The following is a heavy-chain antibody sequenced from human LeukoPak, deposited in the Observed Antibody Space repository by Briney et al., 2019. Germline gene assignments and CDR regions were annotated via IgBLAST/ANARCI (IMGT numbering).Heavy chain of an antibody. D-gene: IGHD1-1*01. CDR1: GFTFSSYG. Sequence: GRSLRLSCAASGFTFSSYGMHWVRQAPGKGLEWVAVISYDGSNKYYADSVKGRFTISRDNSKNTLYLQMNSLRAEDTAVYYCAKDSNLEYFDYWGQGTLVTVSS. J-gene: IGHJ4*02. V-gene: IGHV3-30*18. CDR3: AKDSNLEYFDY. CDR2: ISYDGSNK.